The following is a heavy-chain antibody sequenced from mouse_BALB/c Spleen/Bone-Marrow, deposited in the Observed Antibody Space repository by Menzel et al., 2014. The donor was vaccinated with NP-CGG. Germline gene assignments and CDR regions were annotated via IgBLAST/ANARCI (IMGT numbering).Heavy chain of an antibody. J-gene: IGHJ1*01. CDR1: GFTFTDYY. CDR3: AREIINDYHWYFDV. D-gene: IGHD2-4*01. Sequence: EVKLVESGGGLVQPGGSLRLSCATSGFTFTDYYMSWVRQPPGKALEWLGFIRNKANGYTTEYSASVKGRFTISRDNSQSILYLQMKTLRAEDSATYYCAREIINDYHWYFDVWGAGTTVTVSS. V-gene: IGHV7-3*02. CDR2: IRNKANGYTT.